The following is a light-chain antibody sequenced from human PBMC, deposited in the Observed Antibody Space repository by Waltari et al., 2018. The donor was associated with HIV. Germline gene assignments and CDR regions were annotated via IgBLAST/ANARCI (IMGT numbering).Light chain of an antibody. CDR1: RDINNW. CDR2: DAS. J-gene: IGKJ5*01. Sequence: DIQMTQSPSSVSASVGDRVTITCRASRDINNWLAWYQQKPGKAPKLLIYDASRLQSGVPSRFIGSGSGTEFTLTISSLQAEDSAVYYCQQANSFLAITFGQGTRLEIK. CDR3: QQANSFLAIT. V-gene: IGKV1-12*01.